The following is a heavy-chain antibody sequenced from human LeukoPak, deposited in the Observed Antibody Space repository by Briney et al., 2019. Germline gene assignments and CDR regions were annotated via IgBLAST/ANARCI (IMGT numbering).Heavy chain of an antibody. CDR1: GFSFNSDW. CDR3: TRRLDD. Sequence: PGGSLRLSCAASGFSFNSDWMDWVSQAPGKGLEWVANIKLDESEKNYLDSVKGRFTISRDNAQNSLYLQMNGLRVEDTAVYYCTRRLDDWGQGTLVTVSS. D-gene: IGHD3-16*01. CDR2: IKLDESEK. V-gene: IGHV3-7*01. J-gene: IGHJ4*02.